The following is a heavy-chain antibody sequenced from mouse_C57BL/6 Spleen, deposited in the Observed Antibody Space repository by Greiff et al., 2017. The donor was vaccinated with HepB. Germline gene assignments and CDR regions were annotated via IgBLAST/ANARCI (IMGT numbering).Heavy chain of an antibody. J-gene: IGHJ1*03. V-gene: IGHV5-16*01. CDR3: ARVRLLWYFDV. D-gene: IGHD2-12*01. Sequence: EVQLVESEGGLVQPGSSMKLSCTASGFTFSDYYMAWVRQVPEKGLEWVANINYDGSSTYYLDSLKSRFIISRDNAKNILYLQMSSLKSEDTATYYCARVRLLWYFDVWGTGTTVTVSS. CDR1: GFTFSDYY. CDR2: INYDGSST.